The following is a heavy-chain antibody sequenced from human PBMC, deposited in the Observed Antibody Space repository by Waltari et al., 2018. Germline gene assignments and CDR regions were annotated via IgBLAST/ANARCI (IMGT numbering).Heavy chain of an antibody. CDR2: IYHSGCT. J-gene: IGHJ5*02. CDR1: GYSINSDSY. Sequence: QVQLQESGPGLVKPSETLSLTCTVSGYSINSDSYWGWIRQPPGRGLEWICLIYHSGCTYYNPSLKIRVTISLDTSKTQFSLKLSSVTAADTAVYYCAGGPDYGGIMWFDPWGQGTLVTVSS. V-gene: IGHV4-38-2*02. D-gene: IGHD3-16*01. CDR3: AGGPDYGGIMWFDP.